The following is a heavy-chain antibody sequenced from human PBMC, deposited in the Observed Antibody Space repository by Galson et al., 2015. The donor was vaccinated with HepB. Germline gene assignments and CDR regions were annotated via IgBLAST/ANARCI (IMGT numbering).Heavy chain of an antibody. J-gene: IGHJ5*02. CDR3: ARKDGTGNWFDP. CDR2: INPSGGAT. Sequence: SVKVSCKASGYTFTTYYIHWVRQAPGQGLQWMGIINPSGGATRYAQKFQGRVTMTRDTSTSTVYMELSSLTSEDTAMYYCARKDGTGNWFDPWGQGTLVTVSS. CDR1: GYTFTTYY. D-gene: IGHD1-1*01. V-gene: IGHV1-46*01.